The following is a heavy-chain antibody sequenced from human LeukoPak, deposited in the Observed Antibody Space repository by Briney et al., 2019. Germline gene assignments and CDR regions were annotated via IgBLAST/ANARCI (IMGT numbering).Heavy chain of an antibody. D-gene: IGHD1-14*01. CDR1: GGSVTNRRYD. Sequence: PSDSLSLTCPVSGGSVTNRRYDWARVRAPPGEGLERIGSIYYTGNTYYNPALKGRVTISVDTSNNQFSLKLSSVIAADTAVYYCTRLRDGTPGDYWGQGTLVTVSS. CDR2: IYYTGNT. V-gene: IGHV4-39*01. CDR3: TRLRDGTPGDY. J-gene: IGHJ4*02.